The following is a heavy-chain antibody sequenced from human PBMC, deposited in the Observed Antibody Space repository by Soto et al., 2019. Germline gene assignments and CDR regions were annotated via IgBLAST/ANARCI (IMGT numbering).Heavy chain of an antibody. Sequence: GGSLRLSCAASGITFSSYGMHWVRQAPGKGLEWVAVISYDGSNKYYADSVKGRFTISRDNSKNTLYLQMNSLRAEDTAVYYCAKKPNIVVVPAATDWGQGTLVTVSS. V-gene: IGHV3-30*18. J-gene: IGHJ4*02. CDR3: AKKPNIVVVPAATD. CDR1: GITFSSYG. D-gene: IGHD2-2*01. CDR2: ISYDGSNK.